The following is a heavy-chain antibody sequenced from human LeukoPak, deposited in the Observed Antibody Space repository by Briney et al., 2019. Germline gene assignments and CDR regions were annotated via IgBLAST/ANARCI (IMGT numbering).Heavy chain of an antibody. J-gene: IGHJ4*02. CDR1: GFTFSSYG. CDR3: AKGTDFDS. D-gene: IGHD2-2*01. V-gene: IGHV3-23*01. CDR2: ITGSGPST. Sequence: PGGSLRLSCAASGFTFSSYGMSWVRQAPGKGLEWVSTITGSGPSTYYADSVKGRFTISRDNSKNTLYLQMNSLRAEDTAVYYCAKGTDFDSWGQGTLVTVSS.